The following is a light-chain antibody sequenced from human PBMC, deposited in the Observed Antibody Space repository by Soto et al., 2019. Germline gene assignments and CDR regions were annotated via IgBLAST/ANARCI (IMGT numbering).Light chain of an antibody. J-gene: IGKJ1*01. V-gene: IGKV1-27*01. CDR1: EGISNY. CDR2: AAS. Sequence: DIQMTQSPSSLSASVGDRVTITCRASEGISNYLAWHQQKPLKVPKLPLYAASTLQSGVPSRFSGSGSGTDFTITISSLQPEDVATYYWQKDNSAPWTFGQGTKVEIK. CDR3: QKDNSAPWT.